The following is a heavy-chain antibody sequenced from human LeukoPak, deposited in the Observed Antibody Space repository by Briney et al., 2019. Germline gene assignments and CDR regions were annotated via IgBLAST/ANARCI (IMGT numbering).Heavy chain of an antibody. Sequence: GGSLRLSCTTSGFAFDDFAMSWVRQPAGKGLEWVGFIRRRAYGGAAEYAAAVKGRFIISRDESKDIAYLQMKSLKTEDTAVYYCSRNGLVDFDYWGQGSRVIVSP. CDR2: IRRRAYGGAA. CDR1: GFAFDDFA. V-gene: IGHV3-49*04. CDR3: SRNGLVDFDY. D-gene: IGHD3/OR15-3a*01. J-gene: IGHJ4*02.